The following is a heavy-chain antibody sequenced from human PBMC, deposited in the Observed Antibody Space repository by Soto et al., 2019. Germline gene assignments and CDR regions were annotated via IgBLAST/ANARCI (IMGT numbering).Heavy chain of an antibody. CDR1: GFSFSSYA. CDR3: AKDRGITMVRGVIITAPDFDAFDI. V-gene: IGHV3-23*01. CDR2: ISGSGGST. D-gene: IGHD3-10*01. J-gene: IGHJ3*02. Sequence: GGSLRLSCAASGFSFSSYAMSWVRQAPGKGLEWVSAISGSGGSTYYADSVKGRFTISRDNSKNTLYLQMNSLRAEDTAVYYCAKDRGITMVRGVIITAPDFDAFDIWGQGTMVTVSS.